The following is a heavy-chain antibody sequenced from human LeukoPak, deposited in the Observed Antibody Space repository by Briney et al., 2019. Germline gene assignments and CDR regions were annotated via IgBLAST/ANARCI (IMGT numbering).Heavy chain of an antibody. J-gene: IGHJ4*02. CDR1: GGSFSGYY. CDR2: INHSGST. V-gene: IGHV4-34*01. D-gene: IGHD1-26*01. Sequence: SETLSLTCAVYGGSFSGYYWSWIRQPPGKGLEWIGEINHSGSTNYNPSLKSRVTISVDTSKNQFPLKLSSVAAADTAVYYCARGVGATVLDYWGQGTLVTVSS. CDR3: ARGVGATVLDY.